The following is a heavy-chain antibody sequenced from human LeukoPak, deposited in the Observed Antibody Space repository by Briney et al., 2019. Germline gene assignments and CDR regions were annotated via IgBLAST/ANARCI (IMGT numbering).Heavy chain of an antibody. V-gene: IGHV4-34*01. D-gene: IGHD6-13*01. J-gene: IGHJ6*02. CDR1: GGSFSGYY. CDR3: ASVPTNTIAAALHYYYYYGMDV. Sequence: PSETLSLTCAVYGGSFSGYYWSWIRQPPGEGLEWIGEINHSGSTDYNPSLKSRVTISVDTSKNQFSLKLSSVTAADTAVYYCASVPTNTIAAALHYYYYYGMDVWGQGTTVTVSS. CDR2: INHSGST.